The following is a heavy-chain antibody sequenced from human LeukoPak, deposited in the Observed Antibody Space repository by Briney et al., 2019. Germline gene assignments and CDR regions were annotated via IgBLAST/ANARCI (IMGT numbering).Heavy chain of an antibody. V-gene: IGHV1-18*01. CDR1: GYTFTSYG. D-gene: IGHD2-21*02. CDR2: ISAYNGNT. Sequence: GASVKVSCKASGYTFTSYGISWVRQAPGQGLEWMGWISAYNGNTNYAQKLQGRVTMTTDTSTSTAYMELRSLRSDDAAVYYCARVRGPEVTRIFDYWGQGTLVTVSS. CDR3: ARVRGPEVTRIFDY. J-gene: IGHJ4*02.